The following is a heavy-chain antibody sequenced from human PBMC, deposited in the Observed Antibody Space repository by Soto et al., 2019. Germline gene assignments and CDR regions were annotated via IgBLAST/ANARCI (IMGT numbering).Heavy chain of an antibody. D-gene: IGHD6-19*01. Sequence: GASVKVSCKASKYIFTSYAMHWVRQAPGQRLEWMGWINAGNGNTKYSQKFQGRVTITRDTSASTAYMELSSLRSEDTAVYYCTRSSSGWGRPGAEYFQHWGQGTLVTVSS. J-gene: IGHJ1*01. CDR1: KYIFTSYA. CDR3: TRSSSGWGRPGAEYFQH. V-gene: IGHV1-3*01. CDR2: INAGNGNT.